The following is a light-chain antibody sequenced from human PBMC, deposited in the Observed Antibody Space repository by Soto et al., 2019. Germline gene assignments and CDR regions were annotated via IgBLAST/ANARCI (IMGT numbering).Light chain of an antibody. CDR3: EQYNTHWYL. V-gene: IGKV1-5*03. J-gene: IGKJ2*01. CDR1: QTIGTW. CDR2: KAS. Sequence: IQMTQSPSTLSASVGERVTITCRARQTIGTWLAWYQQKQGKAPNLLIFKASTLERVVPSRFSGSGSGKEFSLTNSSPQPDSFATYYCEQYNTHWYLFGEGNPLESK.